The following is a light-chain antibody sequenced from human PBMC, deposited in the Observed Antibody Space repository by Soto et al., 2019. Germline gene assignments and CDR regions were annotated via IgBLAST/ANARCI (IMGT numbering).Light chain of an antibody. CDR1: QSISSW. J-gene: IGKJ1*01. CDR2: KAS. CDR3: QQYNSYPWT. Sequence: DIQMTQSPSTLSASVGDRVTITCRASQSISSWLAWYQQKPGKAPKLLIYKASSLESGVPSRFSGGGSGTEFTLTLSSLQPDDFATYYCQQYNSYPWTFGQGTKVEIK. V-gene: IGKV1-5*03.